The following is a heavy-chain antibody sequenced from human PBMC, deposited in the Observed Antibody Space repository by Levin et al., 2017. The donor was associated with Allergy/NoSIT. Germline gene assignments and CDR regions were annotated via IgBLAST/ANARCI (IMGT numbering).Heavy chain of an antibody. CDR2: IKQDGSEK. Sequence: GGSLRLSCAGSGFTFSSNWMTWVRQAPGKGLEWVANIKQDGSEKFYVDSVRGRFTISRDNAKNSLYLQMNSLRVEDTAVYYCARVRMADNWFDPWGQGTLVTVSS. CDR1: GFTFSSNW. J-gene: IGHJ5*02. D-gene: IGHD5-24*01. V-gene: IGHV3-7*01. CDR3: ARVRMADNWFDP.